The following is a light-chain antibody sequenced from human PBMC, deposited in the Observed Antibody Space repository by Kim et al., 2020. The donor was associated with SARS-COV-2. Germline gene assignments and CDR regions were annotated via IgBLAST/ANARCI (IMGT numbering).Light chain of an antibody. J-gene: IGLJ1*01. V-gene: IGLV2-18*02. CDR2: EVS. CDR1: SSDVGSYHR. CDR3: CSNTSITPYV. Sequence: GRSVTISCPATSSDVGSYHRVSWYQQSPGTPPKFIIYEVSNRPSGVPDRFSGSKSRNTASLTISGLQAEDEADYYCCSNTSITPYVFGTGTKVTVL.